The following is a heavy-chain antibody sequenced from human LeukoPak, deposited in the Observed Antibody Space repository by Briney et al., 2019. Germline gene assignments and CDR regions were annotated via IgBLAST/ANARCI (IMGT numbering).Heavy chain of an antibody. CDR2: IYTTGVT. Sequence: PSETPSLTCSVSGDSISHGTYYWSWIRQPAGQGLEWIGRIYTTGVTNYNPSLKTRVTISVDPSLNQFSLNLTSVTAADTAVYYCAREFLASRRNWVDPWGQGTLVTVSS. V-gene: IGHV4-61*02. D-gene: IGHD6-6*01. CDR3: AREFLASRRNWVDP. CDR1: GDSISHGTYY. J-gene: IGHJ5*02.